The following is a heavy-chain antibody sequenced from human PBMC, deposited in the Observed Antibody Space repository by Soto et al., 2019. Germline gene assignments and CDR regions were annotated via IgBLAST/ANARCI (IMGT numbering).Heavy chain of an antibody. CDR2: VSYDGNNK. V-gene: IGHV3-30*18. J-gene: IGHJ4*02. CDR1: GFTFSSYG. Sequence: GGSLRLSCAASGFTFSSYGMHWVRQAPGKGLEWVAVVSYDGNNKYYADSVKGRFTISRDNFKNTLYLQMDSLRAEDTAMYYCAKDHLETTVTTPSYWGQGTLVTVSS. D-gene: IGHD4-17*01. CDR3: AKDHLETTVTTPSY.